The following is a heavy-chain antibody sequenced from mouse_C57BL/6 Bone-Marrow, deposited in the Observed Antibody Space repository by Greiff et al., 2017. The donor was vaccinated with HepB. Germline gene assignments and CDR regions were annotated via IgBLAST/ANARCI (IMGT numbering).Heavy chain of an antibody. Sequence: VKLMESGPGLVQPSQSLSITCTVSGFSLTSYGVHWVRQSPGKGLEWLGVIWSGGSTDYNAAFISRLSISKDNSKSQVFFKMNSLQADDTAIYYCARNYRITTVVATKYFDVWGTGTTVTVSS. CDR3: ARNYRITTVVATKYFDV. CDR2: IWSGGST. D-gene: IGHD1-1*01. V-gene: IGHV2-2*01. CDR1: GFSLTSYG. J-gene: IGHJ1*03.